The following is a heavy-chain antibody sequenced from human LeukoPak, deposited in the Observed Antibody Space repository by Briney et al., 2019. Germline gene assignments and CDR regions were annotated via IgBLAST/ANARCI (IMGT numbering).Heavy chain of an antibody. V-gene: IGHV3-30*03. CDR3: ASSFGELYVAAFDI. J-gene: IGHJ3*02. D-gene: IGHD3-10*01. CDR2: ISYDGSNK. Sequence: GGSLRLSCAASGFTFSSYGMHWVRQAPGKGLEWVAVISYDGSNKYYADSAKGRFTISRDNSKNTLYLQMNSLRAEDTAVYYCASSFGELYVAAFDIWGQGTMVTVSS. CDR1: GFTFSSYG.